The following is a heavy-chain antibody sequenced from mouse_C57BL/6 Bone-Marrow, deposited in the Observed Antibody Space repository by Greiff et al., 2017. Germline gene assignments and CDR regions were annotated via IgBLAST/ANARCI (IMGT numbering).Heavy chain of an antibody. J-gene: IGHJ4*01. CDR2: ISSGGDYI. Sequence: EVKLMESGAGLVKPGGSLKLSCAASGFTFSSYAMSWVRQTPEKRLEWVAYISSGGDYIYYADTVKGRFTISRDNARNTLYLQMSSLKSEDTAMYYCTRGYYYGSHYYAMDYWGQGTSVTVSS. CDR1: GFTFSSYA. CDR3: TRGYYYGSHYYAMDY. D-gene: IGHD1-1*01. V-gene: IGHV5-9-1*02.